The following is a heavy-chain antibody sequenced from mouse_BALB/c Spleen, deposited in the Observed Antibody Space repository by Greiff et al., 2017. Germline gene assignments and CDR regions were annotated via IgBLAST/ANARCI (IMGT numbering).Heavy chain of an antibody. CDR2: ISNLAYSI. V-gene: IGHV5-15*02. Sequence: EVMLVESGGGLVQPGGSRKLSCAASGFTFSDYGMAWVRQALGKGPEWVAFISNLAYSIYYADTVTGRFTISRENAKNTLYLEMSSLRSEDTAMYYCARDRGYYAMDYWGQGTSVTVSS. CDR1: GFTFSDYG. J-gene: IGHJ4*01. CDR3: ARDRGYYAMDY.